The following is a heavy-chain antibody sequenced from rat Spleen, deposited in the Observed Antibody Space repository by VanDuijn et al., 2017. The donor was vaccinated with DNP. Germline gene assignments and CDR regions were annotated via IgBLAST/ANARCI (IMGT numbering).Heavy chain of an antibody. Sequence: QVQLKESGPGLVQPSQTLSLTCTVSGFSLTSYHVHWVRQPPGKGLEWMGIMWSDGDISYNSALKSRLSISRDTSKNQVFLKMNSLQSEDTTSYYCARENNYRDSYAHVFDYWGQGVMVTVSS. CDR3: ARENNYRDSYAHVFDY. CDR1: GFSLTSYH. V-gene: IGHV2-32*01. J-gene: IGHJ2*01. D-gene: IGHD1-12*01. CDR2: MWSDGDI.